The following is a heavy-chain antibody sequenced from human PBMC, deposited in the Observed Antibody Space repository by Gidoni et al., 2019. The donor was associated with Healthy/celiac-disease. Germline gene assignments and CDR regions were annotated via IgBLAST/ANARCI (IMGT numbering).Heavy chain of an antibody. V-gene: IGHV4-34*01. D-gene: IGHD1-1*01. CDR3: ARGRTGTTNFDY. Sequence: QVQLQQWGAGLLKPSETLSLTCAVYGGSFSGSYWSWIRQPPGKGLEWIGEINHSGSTNYNPSLKSRVTISVDTSKNQFSLKLSSVTAADTAVYYCARGRTGTTNFDYWGQGTLVTVSS. CDR2: INHSGST. J-gene: IGHJ4*02. CDR1: GGSFSGSY.